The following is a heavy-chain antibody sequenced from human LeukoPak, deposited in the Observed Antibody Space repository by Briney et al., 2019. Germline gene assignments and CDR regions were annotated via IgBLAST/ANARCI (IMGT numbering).Heavy chain of an antibody. CDR3: ASRDALGY. J-gene: IGHJ4*02. Sequence: GGSLRLSCAASGFTFTDYWMSWVRQAPGKGLEWVANIKQGGNEKNYADSVRGRFSISRDNAKNSAYLQMNNLRAEDTAIYYCASRDALGYWGQGTLVTVSS. D-gene: IGHD3-16*01. CDR2: IKQGGNEK. V-gene: IGHV3-7*01. CDR1: GFTFTDYW.